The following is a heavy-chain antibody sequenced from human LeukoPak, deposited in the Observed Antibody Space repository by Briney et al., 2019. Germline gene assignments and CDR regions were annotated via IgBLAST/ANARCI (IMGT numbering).Heavy chain of an antibody. V-gene: IGHV4-4*07. J-gene: IGHJ6*03. CDR3: ARYLAYCGGDCYSRYYYYMDV. CDR1: GGSISTYY. D-gene: IGHD2-21*02. Sequence: SETLSLTCTVSGGSISTYYWSWIRQPAGKGLEWIGRIYTSGSTNYNPSLKSRVTISVDTSKNQFSLKLSSVTAADTAVYYCARYLAYCGGDCYSRYYYYMDVWGKGTTVTVSS. CDR2: IYTSGST.